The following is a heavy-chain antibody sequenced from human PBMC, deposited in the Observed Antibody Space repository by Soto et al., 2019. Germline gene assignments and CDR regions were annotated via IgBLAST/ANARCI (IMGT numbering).Heavy chain of an antibody. J-gene: IGHJ4*02. CDR2: ISSSSSYI. Sequence: AGGSLRLSCAAAGFTFSSYRMNWVRQAPGKGLEWVSSISSSSSYIYYADSVKGRFTISRDNAKNSLYLQMNSLRAEDTAVYYCARAVAVSGFGSVAARYYFDYWGQGTLVTVPQ. CDR1: GFTFSSYR. V-gene: IGHV3-21*01. CDR3: ARAVAVSGFGSVAARYYFDY. D-gene: IGHD6-6*01.